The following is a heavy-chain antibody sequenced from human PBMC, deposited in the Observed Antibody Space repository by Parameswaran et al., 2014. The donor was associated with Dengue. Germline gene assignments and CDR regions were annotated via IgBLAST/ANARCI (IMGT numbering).Heavy chain of an antibody. D-gene: IGHD3-22*01. Sequence: VRQAPGKELEWIGYIYNSGSTKYNPSLKSRVTISVDTSKNQISLKLSSVTTADTAVYYCARAAHYYDSSGYSLPFYFYGMDVWGQGTTVTVSS. V-gene: IGHV4-59*01. J-gene: IGHJ6*02. CDR3: ARAAHYYDSSGYSLPFYFYGMDV. CDR2: IYNSGST.